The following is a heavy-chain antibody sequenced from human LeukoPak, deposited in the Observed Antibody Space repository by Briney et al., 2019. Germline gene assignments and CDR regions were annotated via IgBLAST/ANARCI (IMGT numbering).Heavy chain of an antibody. V-gene: IGHV1-2*02. CDR1: VYTFTHYY. J-gene: IGHJ6*02. CDR2: INPNSGGT. D-gene: IGHD3-22*01. Sequence: ASVTVSCKSSVYTFTHYYMNWVRQAPGQGREWMGWINPNSGGTNYAQKFQGRVTMTRYTSISTAYMELSSLRSDDTAVYYCARANDDSSCYYYAYYYYGMDVWGQGTTVTVSS. CDR3: ARANDDSSCYYYAYYYYGMDV.